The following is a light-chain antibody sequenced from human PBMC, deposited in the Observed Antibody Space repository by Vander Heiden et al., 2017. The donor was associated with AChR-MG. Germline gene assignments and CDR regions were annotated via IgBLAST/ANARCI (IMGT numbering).Light chain of an antibody. Sequence: EIVLTQSPGTLSLSPGERATLSCRTSQRVSSSLVWYQQTPGQAPRLLIYGASSRAAGIPDRSSGSGSGTDVPLTISRLEPEDFAVYYCQQHGSSPETFGQGTKVEIK. J-gene: IGKJ1*01. V-gene: IGKV3-20*01. CDR3: QQHGSSPET. CDR2: GAS. CDR1: QRVSSS.